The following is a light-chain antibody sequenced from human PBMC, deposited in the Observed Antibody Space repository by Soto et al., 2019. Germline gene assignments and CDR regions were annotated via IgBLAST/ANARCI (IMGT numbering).Light chain of an antibody. V-gene: IGKV2-28*01. CDR3: MQAIQAPRT. CDR1: QSLLHSNGNIY. CDR2: LGS. Sequence: DIVLTQSPLSLPVTPGRPASISCRSSQSLLHSNGNIYLDWYLQKPGQSPQLLIYLGSIRASGVPDRFSGSGSGTDFTPKITRVEAEDVGVSYCMQAIQAPRTFGLGTKVDIK. J-gene: IGKJ1*01.